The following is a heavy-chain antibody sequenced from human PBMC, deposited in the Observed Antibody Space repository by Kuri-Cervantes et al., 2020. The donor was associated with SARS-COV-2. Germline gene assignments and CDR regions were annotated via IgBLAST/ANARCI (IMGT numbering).Heavy chain of an antibody. V-gene: IGHV1-18*01. CDR1: ETTFPNYD. CDR2: ITTYNGNT. J-gene: IGHJ4*02. CDR3: ARDGEYKGYDTYDY. Sequence: ASVKVSCKAPETTFPNYDINWVRQAPGQGLEWMGWITTYNGNTEYARKFRGRVTMTTDTSTNTAYLELRSLRSDDTAMYYCARDGEYKGYDTYDYWGQGTLVTVSS. D-gene: IGHD3-9*01.